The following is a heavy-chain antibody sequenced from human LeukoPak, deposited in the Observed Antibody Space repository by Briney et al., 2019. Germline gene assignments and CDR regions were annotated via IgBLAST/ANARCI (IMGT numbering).Heavy chain of an antibody. CDR1: GFTFSSYE. V-gene: IGHV3-48*03. J-gene: IGHJ4*02. CDR3: ARLNSGIFSWDY. D-gene: IGHD2-15*01. Sequence: GGSLRLSCAASGFTFSSYEMNWVRQAPGKGLEWVSYISSSGSTIYYADSVKGRFTISRDNAKNSVYLQMNSLRDEDTAVYYCARLNSGIFSWDYWGQGTLVTVSS. CDR2: ISSSGSTI.